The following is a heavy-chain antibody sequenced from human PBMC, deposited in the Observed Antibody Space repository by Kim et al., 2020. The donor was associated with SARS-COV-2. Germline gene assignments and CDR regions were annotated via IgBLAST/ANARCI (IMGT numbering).Heavy chain of an antibody. J-gene: IGHJ4*02. D-gene: IGHD3-22*01. V-gene: IGHV1-3*01. CDR3: ASPSYDSSGYYY. Sequence: KYSQKFPGRVTITRDTSASTADMELSSLRSEDTAVYYCASPSYDSSGYYYWGQGTLVTVSS.